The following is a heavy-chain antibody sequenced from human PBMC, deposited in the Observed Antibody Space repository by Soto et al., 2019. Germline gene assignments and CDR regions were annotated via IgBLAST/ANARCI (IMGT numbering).Heavy chain of an antibody. J-gene: IGHJ5*02. V-gene: IGHV4-34*01. CDR2: INHSGST. CDR1: GGSFSGYY. CDR3: ARVKPLAPLWFDP. D-gene: IGHD6-6*01. Sequence: SETLSLTCAVYGGSFSGYYWSWIRQPPGKGLEWIGEINHSGSTNYNPSLKSRVTISVDTSKNQFSLKLSSVTAADTAVYYCARVKPLAPLWFDPWGQGTLVTVSS.